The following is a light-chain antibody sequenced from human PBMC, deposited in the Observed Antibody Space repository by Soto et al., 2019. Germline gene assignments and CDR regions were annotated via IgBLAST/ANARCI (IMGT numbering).Light chain of an antibody. J-gene: IGKJ3*01. CDR3: QEHYGGPPVA. CDR1: QDIDHS. CDR2: SAS. V-gene: IGKV1-27*01. Sequence: DIQMTQSPSSLSASVGDRVTITCRASQDIDHSLAWYQQKPGKVPNLLIYSASTLQSGVPSRFSGSGAGTDFTLTITSLQSEDVATYYCQEHYGGPPVAVGPGTKVDV.